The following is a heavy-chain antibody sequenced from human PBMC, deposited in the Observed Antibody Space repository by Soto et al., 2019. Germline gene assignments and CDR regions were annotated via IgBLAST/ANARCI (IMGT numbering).Heavy chain of an antibody. V-gene: IGHV4-38-2*01. D-gene: IGHD2-15*01. J-gene: IGHJ4*02. CDR3: ARFRGYCAAGNCAIDY. CDR1: GYAITSGHY. CDR2: IFHDERT. Sequence: SETLSLTCAVSGYAITSGHYWGWIRQPPGKGLERIGNIFHDERTNYNPSLKSRVIILLDTSKNHFSLKLTSVTAADTAVYYCARFRGYCAAGNCAIDYWGQGTLVTVSS.